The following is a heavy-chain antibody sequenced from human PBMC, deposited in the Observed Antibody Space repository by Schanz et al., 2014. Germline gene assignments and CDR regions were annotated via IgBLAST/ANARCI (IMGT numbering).Heavy chain of an antibody. J-gene: IGHJ4*02. Sequence: EVQLLDSGGGLVQPGGSLRLSCAASGFTFSTYAMSWVRQAPGKGLEWVSDISGSGGSTDYADSVKGRFTISRDNSKNTLYLQRNSLEAEDAAVYDCAKDPSHGDYYYYFDYWGQGTLVTVSS. D-gene: IGHD3-10*01. CDR1: GFTFSTYA. V-gene: IGHV3-23*01. CDR3: AKDPSHGDYYYYFDY. CDR2: ISGSGGST.